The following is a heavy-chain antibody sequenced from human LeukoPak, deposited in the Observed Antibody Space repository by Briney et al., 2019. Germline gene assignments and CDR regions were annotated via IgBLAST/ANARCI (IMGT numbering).Heavy chain of an antibody. CDR3: ARAARVPGPNWFDP. CDR1: AGSITSSGYY. Sequence: SETLSLTCTVSAGSITSSGYYWGWVRQSPGKGLEWVGSIHSSGSTYYSPSLKSRVSISVDTSENQFSLKLNSVTAADTAVYYCARAARVPGPNWFDPWGQGTLVTVSS. V-gene: IGHV4-39*07. J-gene: IGHJ5*02. CDR2: IHSSGST. D-gene: IGHD2-2*01.